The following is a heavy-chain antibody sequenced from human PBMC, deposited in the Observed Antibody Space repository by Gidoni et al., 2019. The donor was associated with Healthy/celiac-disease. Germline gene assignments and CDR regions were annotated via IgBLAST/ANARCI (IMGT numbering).Heavy chain of an antibody. CDR3: ARDYIVVVTAIPEGLGANWFDP. J-gene: IGHJ5*02. CDR1: GYTFTSYG. D-gene: IGHD2-21*02. V-gene: IGHV1-18*04. Sequence: QAQLVKSGAEVKKPGASAKVSCKASGYTFTSYGTSWVRQAPGHELEWWGWISAYNGNTNYAQKLHGRVTMTTDTSTSTAYMERRSLRSDDTAVYYCARDYIVVVTAIPEGLGANWFDPWGQGTLVTVSS. CDR2: ISAYNGNT.